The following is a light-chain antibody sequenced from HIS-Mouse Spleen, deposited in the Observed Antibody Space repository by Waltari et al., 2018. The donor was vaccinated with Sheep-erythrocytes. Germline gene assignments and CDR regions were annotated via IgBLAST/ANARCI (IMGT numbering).Light chain of an antibody. CDR3: LQHNSYPWT. V-gene: IGKV1-17*03. CDR2: AAS. Sequence: MQITQSPSAMSASLGDRVTITCRASQGFSNYLALFQQKPGKVPKRLIYAASSLQSGLPSRFSGSGSGTEFTLTISSLQPEDFATYYCLQHNSYPWTFGQGTKVEIK. CDR1: QGFSNY. J-gene: IGKJ1*01.